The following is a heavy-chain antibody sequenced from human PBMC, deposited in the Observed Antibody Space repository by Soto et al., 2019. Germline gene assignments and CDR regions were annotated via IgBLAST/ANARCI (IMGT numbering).Heavy chain of an antibody. J-gene: IGHJ6*02. V-gene: IGHV6-1*01. D-gene: IGHD2-21*01. Sequence: HLRQSGPGLVKPSQTLSLTCAISGDSLSSNTAAWNWIRQSPTRGLEWLGRAYYRSKWYIDYEESVKSRITINPDTSRNQISLQLNSVTPEDTAVYYCARDQSLPDSIVGYDYGMDVWGQGTTVTVSS. CDR3: ARDQSLPDSIVGYDYGMDV. CDR1: GDSLSSNTAA. CDR2: AYYRSKWYI.